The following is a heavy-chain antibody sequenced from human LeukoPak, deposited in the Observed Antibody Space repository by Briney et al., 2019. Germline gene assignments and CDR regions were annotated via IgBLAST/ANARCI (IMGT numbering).Heavy chain of an antibody. CDR3: APGRMAFDY. Sequence: HAGGSLRLSCKASGFTFSSYAMSWVRQSPGKGLEWVPGISSIDDSTYYGDSMGGRFTISREISENTLYLQMHSLRAEDTAVYYCAPGRMAFDYWGQGTLVTVSS. V-gene: IGHV3-23*01. D-gene: IGHD2-15*01. CDR1: GFTFSSYA. CDR2: ISSIDDST. J-gene: IGHJ4*02.